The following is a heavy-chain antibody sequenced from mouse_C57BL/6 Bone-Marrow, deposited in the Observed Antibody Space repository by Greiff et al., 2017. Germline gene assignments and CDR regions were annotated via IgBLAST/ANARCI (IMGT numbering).Heavy chain of an antibody. CDR2: IYPRSGNT. CDR3: ADTTVVAPFDY. J-gene: IGHJ2*01. CDR1: GYTFTSYG. V-gene: IGHV1-81*01. Sequence: QVQLKQSGAELARPGASVKLSCKASGYTFTSYGISWVKQRTGQGLEWIGEIYPRSGNTYYNEKFKGKATLTADKSSSTSYMELRSLTSEDSAVYFCADTTVVAPFDYWGQGTTRTVSS. D-gene: IGHD1-1*01.